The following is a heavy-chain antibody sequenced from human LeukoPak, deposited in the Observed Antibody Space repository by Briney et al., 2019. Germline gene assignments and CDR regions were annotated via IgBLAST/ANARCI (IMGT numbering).Heavy chain of an antibody. CDR1: GFTFSSYA. V-gene: IGHV3-30*04. CDR2: ISYDGSNK. J-gene: IGHJ4*02. D-gene: IGHD6-13*01. Sequence: GGSLRLSCAASGFTFSSYAMHWVRQAPGKGLERVAVISYDGSNKYYADSVKGRFTISRDNSKNTLYLQMNSLRAEDTAVYYCARDHATIVIAAAFDYWGQGTLVTVSS. CDR3: ARDHATIVIAAAFDY.